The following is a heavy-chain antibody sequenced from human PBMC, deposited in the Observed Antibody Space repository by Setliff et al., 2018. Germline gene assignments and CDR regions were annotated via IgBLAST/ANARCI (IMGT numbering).Heavy chain of an antibody. CDR2: ISGSGGST. J-gene: IGHJ3*02. V-gene: IGHV3-23*01. CDR3: AKDVPMIWERHPFDI. Sequence: LSCAASGFTFSSYAMSWVRQAPGKGLEWVSAISGSGGSTYYADSVKGRFTISRDNSRNTLYLQMSSLRVEDTAIYYCAKDVPMIWERHPFDIWGQGTTVTVSS. D-gene: IGHD3-10*02. CDR1: GFTFSSYA.